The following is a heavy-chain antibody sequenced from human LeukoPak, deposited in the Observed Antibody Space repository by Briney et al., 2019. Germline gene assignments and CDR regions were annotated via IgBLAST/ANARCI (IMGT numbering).Heavy chain of an antibody. D-gene: IGHD6-13*01. J-gene: IGHJ4*02. CDR2: TYHSEST. CDR1: GGFISCCNW. V-gene: IGHV4-4*02. Sequence: SDTLALTCAVSGGFISCCNWWSWVSHCPGKGLEGMGETYHSESTNYTQFLKRRVTIPVDKSKNEFSLRQTSVTAADTPVYYCARGAYCCSWLDVWGQGTLVTVSS. CDR3: ARGAYCCSWLDV.